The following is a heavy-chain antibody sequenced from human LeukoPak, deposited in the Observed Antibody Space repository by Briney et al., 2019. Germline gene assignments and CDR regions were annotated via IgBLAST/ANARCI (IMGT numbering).Heavy chain of an antibody. V-gene: IGHV4-31*03. CDR2: IYDSGST. D-gene: IGHD3-10*01. CDR3: ASYGSGWYFDL. J-gene: IGHJ2*01. Sequence: SETLFLTCTVSGGSISSGGYYWSWIRQHPGKGLEWIGYIYDSGSTYYKPSLRSRVTISGDTSKNQFSLKVTSVSDADTAVYYCASYGSGWYFDLWGRGTLVTVSS. CDR1: GGSISSGGYY.